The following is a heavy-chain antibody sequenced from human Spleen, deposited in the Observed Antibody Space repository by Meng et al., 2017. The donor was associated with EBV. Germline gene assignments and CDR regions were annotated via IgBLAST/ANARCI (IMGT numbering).Heavy chain of an antibody. CDR1: GGSVSSGIYY. CDR2: IYDSGSA. CDR3: ATVDYGDYEFDY. V-gene: IGHV4-61*01. J-gene: IGHJ4*02. Sequence: GQREEWGPGVGKGSEHWSPMCTGSGGSVSSGIYYWSWIRQPPGKGLEWIGYIYDSGSANYTPYLKSRVTISIDMSKNQFSLKLRSVTAADTAVYYCATVDYGDYEFDYWGQGTLVTVSS. D-gene: IGHD4-17*01.